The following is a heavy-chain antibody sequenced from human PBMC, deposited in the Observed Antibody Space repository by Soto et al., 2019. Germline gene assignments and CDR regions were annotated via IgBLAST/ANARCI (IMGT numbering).Heavy chain of an antibody. D-gene: IGHD3-10*01. J-gene: IGHJ4*02. Sequence: XATLSLTLTVSGGSVSSGSYYWSWIRQPPGKGLEWIGYIYYSGSTNYDPSLKSRVTISVDTSKNQFSLKLSSVTDADTAVYYWARVYFYYGSGSYYNTYWGQGTLVTVSS. V-gene: IGHV4-61*01. CDR1: GGSVSSGSYY. CDR2: IYYSGST. CDR3: ARVYFYYGSGSYYNTY.